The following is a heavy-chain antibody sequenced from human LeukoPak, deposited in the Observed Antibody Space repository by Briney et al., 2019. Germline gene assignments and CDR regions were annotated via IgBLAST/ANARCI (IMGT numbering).Heavy chain of an antibody. CDR2: IYYSGST. CDR3: AKAGDSSGWYNWLDP. Sequence: PSETLSLTCTVSGGSISSGDYYWSWIRQPPGKGLEWIGYIYYSGSTYYNPSLKSRVTISVDTSKNQFSLNLRSVTAADTAVYYCAKAGDSSGWYNWLDPWGQGTLVTVSS. J-gene: IGHJ5*02. CDR1: GGSISSGDYY. V-gene: IGHV4-30-4*02. D-gene: IGHD6-19*01.